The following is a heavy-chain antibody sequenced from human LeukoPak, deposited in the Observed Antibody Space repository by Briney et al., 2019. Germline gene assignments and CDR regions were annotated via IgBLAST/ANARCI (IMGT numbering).Heavy chain of an antibody. Sequence: GGSLRLSCAASGFTLSSYWMHWVRQAPGKGLVWVSRISADGGIIRYADSVKGRITISRDNAKNMLYLQMNSQRAEDTAVYYCARGNYYGLDVWGQGTTVTVSS. CDR1: GFTLSSYW. J-gene: IGHJ6*02. V-gene: IGHV3-74*01. CDR3: ARGNYYGLDV. CDR2: ISADGGII.